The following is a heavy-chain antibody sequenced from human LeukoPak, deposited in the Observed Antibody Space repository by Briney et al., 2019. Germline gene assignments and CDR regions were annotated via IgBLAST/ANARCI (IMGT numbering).Heavy chain of an antibody. CDR1: GYTFTSYY. D-gene: IGHD1-1*01. J-gene: IGHJ6*02. V-gene: IGHV1-46*01. Sequence: ASVKVSCKASGYTFTSYYMHWVRQAPGQGLEWIGIINPSGGSTSYAQKFQGRVTMTRDTSTSTVYMELSSLRSEDTAVYYCARDAWNDGWYYGMDVWGQGTTVTVSS. CDR2: INPSGGST. CDR3: ARDAWNDGWYYGMDV.